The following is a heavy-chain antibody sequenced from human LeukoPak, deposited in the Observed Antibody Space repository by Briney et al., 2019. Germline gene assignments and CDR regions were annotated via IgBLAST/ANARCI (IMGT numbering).Heavy chain of an antibody. Sequence: ASVKVSCKAFGYTFTSYDINWVRQATGQGLEWMGWMNPNSGNTGYAQKFQGRVTMARNTSISTAYMELSSLRSEDTAVYYCARGGIAVAGRDNWFDPWGQGTLVTASS. D-gene: IGHD6-19*01. CDR1: GYTFTSYD. V-gene: IGHV1-8*01. CDR3: ARGGIAVAGRDNWFDP. CDR2: MNPNSGNT. J-gene: IGHJ5*02.